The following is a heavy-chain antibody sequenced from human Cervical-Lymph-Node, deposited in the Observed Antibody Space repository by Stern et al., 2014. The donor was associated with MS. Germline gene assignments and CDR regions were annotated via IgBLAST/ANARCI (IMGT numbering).Heavy chain of an antibody. Sequence: EVQLLESGGGLVKPGGSLRLSCVVSGFTFTNAWMNWVRQAPGKGLEWVGRIKSKTDGETTDYATPVMGRFAISRDDSKNTLYLQMNSLKIEDTAVYYCTTGTSWGQGALVTVSS. V-gene: IGHV3-15*01. CDR1: GFTFTNAW. J-gene: IGHJ5*02. CDR2: IKSKTDGETT. CDR3: TTGTS. D-gene: IGHD3-10*01.